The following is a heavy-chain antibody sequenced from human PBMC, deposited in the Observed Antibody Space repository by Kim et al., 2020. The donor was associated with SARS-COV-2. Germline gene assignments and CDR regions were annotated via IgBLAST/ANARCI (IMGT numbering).Heavy chain of an antibody. V-gene: IGHV4-30-2*05. J-gene: IGHJ4*02. D-gene: IGHD2-21*02. CDR3: ARGPPIGGGDCYSH. Sequence: NPSLNSRVTRSIATSKNQFSLKLSSVTAADTAVYYCARGPPIGGGDCYSHRGQGTLVTVSS.